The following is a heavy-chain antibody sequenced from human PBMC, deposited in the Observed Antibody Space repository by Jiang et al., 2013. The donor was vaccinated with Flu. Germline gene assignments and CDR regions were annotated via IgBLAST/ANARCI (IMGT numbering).Heavy chain of an antibody. CDR1: GYTFTYRY. J-gene: IGHJ3*02. CDR3: ARSGGDGSDSWDAFDI. V-gene: IGHV1-45*02. Sequence: SGAEVKKTGSSVKVSCKASGYTFTYRYLHWVRQAPGQALEWMGWITPFNGNTNYAQKFQDRVTITRDRSMSTAYMELSSLRSEDTAMYYCARSGGDGSDSWDAFDIWGQGTMVTVSS. D-gene: IGHD5-24*01. CDR2: ITPFNGNT.